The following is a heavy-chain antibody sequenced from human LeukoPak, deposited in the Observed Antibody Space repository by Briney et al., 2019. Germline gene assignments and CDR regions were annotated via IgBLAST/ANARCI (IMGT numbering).Heavy chain of an antibody. D-gene: IGHD3-10*01. J-gene: IGHJ6*02. V-gene: IGHV1-58*01. Sequence: VAAVRVACSASGFSNSSASVQWVRQARGQRPEWIGWIVIGTGKTNYAQRLQERVTITRDMSTGTVDMELSSLRSEDTAVYYCAATSIRMVRGIIYYGKDVWGQGTTVTVSS. CDR2: IVIGTGKT. CDR1: GFSNSSAS. CDR3: AATSIRMVRGIIYYGKDV.